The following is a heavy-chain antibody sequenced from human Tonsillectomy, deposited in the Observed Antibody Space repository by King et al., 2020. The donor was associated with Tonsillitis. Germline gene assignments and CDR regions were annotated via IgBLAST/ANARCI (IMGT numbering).Heavy chain of an antibody. CDR1: GFTFSSYA. J-gene: IGHJ4*02. V-gene: IGHV3-30-3*01. CDR3: ARDTGDSSGYYMYFSDY. CDR2: ITYDGSNR. Sequence: VQLVESGGGVVQPGGSLRLSCAASGFTFSSYAVHGVSQAPGRGLEGVAAITYDGSNRNYADSVKGRFTISRDNYKNTLYLQMNSLRAADTAVYYCARDTGDSSGYYMYFSDYWGLRTLVTAPS. D-gene: IGHD3-22*01.